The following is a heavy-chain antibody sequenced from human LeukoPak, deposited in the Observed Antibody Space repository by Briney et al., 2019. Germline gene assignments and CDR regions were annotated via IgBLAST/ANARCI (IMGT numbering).Heavy chain of an antibody. CDR2: IYTSGST. Sequence: PSETLSLTCTVSGGSISSYYWSWIRQPAGKGLEWIGRIYTSGSTNYNPSLKSRVTMSVDTSKNQFSLKLSSVTAADTAVYYCAGTYYYDSSGYYHYSLWGQGTLVTVSS. J-gene: IGHJ4*02. V-gene: IGHV4-4*07. CDR3: AGTYYYDSSGYYHYSL. CDR1: GGSISSYY. D-gene: IGHD3-22*01.